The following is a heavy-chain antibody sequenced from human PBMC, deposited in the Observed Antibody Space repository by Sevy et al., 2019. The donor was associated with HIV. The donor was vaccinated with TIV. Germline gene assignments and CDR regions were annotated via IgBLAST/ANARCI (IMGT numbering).Heavy chain of an antibody. Sequence: GGSLRLSCAASGFTFSKYSMSWVRQPPGKGLEWVSTLSFGCGEINYADSVKGQFTISRDNSKSSVYLQMNNLRPEDTPVYYCAREGCTQPHDYWGQGTLVTVSS. V-gene: IGHV3-23*01. CDR3: AREGCTQPHDY. CDR2: LSFGCGEI. CDR1: GFTFSKYS. J-gene: IGHJ4*02. D-gene: IGHD2-8*01.